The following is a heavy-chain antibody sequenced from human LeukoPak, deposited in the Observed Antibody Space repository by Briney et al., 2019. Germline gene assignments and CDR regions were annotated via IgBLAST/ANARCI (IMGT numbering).Heavy chain of an antibody. D-gene: IGHD6-19*01. V-gene: IGHV3-9*01. Sequence: PGRSLRLSCAASGFTFDDYAMHWVRQAPGKGLEWVSGISWNSGSIGYADSVKGRFTISRDNAKNSLYLQMNSLRAEDTALYYCAKGLRYSSGWAFDYCGQGTLVTVSS. J-gene: IGHJ4*02. CDR2: ISWNSGSI. CDR1: GFTFDDYA. CDR3: AKGLRYSSGWAFDY.